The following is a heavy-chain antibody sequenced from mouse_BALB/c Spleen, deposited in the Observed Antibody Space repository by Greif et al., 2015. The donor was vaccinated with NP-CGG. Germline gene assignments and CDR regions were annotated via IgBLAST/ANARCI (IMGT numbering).Heavy chain of an antibody. D-gene: IGHD3-3*01. CDR1: GFTFSSFG. J-gene: IGHJ2*01. V-gene: IGHV5-17*02. CDR2: ISSGSSTI. CDR3: ARSWGREYFDY. Sequence: EVHLVESGGGLVQPGGSRKLSCAASGFTFSSFGMHWVRQAPEKGLEWVAYISSGSSTIYYADTVKGRFTISRDNPKNSLFLQMTSLRSEDTAMYYCARSWGREYFDYWGQGTTLTVSS.